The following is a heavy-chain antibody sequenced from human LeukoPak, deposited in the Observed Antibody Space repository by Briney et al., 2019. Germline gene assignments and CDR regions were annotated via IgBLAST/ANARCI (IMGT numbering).Heavy chain of an antibody. CDR3: ARDRYRPKYYFDY. CDR1: GFTFSSYS. D-gene: IGHD5-18*01. J-gene: IGHJ4*02. Sequence: GGSLRLSCAASGFTFSSYSMNWVRQAPGKGLEWVSSISSSSSYIYYADSVKGRFTISRDNAKNSLSLQMNSLRAEDTAVDYCARDRYRPKYYFDYWGQGTLVTVSS. V-gene: IGHV3-21*01. CDR2: ISSSSSYI.